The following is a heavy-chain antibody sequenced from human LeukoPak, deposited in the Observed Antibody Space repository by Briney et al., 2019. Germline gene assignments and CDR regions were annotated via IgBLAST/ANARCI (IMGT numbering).Heavy chain of an antibody. Sequence: GETLRLSCTASGFTFSSYAMNWVRQAPGKGLEYLSVISGDGGSTYYVDSVKGRFTISRDNSKTALYLQMNSLRAEDTAVYYCAKDGVVTITFVQWGQGTLGTVS. CDR1: GFTFSSYA. J-gene: IGHJ4*02. CDR3: AKDGVVTITFVQ. CDR2: ISGDGGST. V-gene: IGHV3-23*01. D-gene: IGHD3-10*01.